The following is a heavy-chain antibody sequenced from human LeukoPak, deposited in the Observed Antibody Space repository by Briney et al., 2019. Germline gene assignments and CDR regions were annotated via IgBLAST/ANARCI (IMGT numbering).Heavy chain of an antibody. V-gene: IGHV4-39*01. Sequence: SETLSLTCTVSGGAISSSSYYWGWIRQPPGKGLEWIGSIYYSGSTYYNPSLKSRVTISVDTSKNQFSLKLSSVTAADTAVYYCARHGSLRSPVGYWGQGTLSPSPQ. CDR3: ARHGSLRSPVGY. D-gene: IGHD5-12*01. CDR2: IYYSGST. J-gene: IGHJ4*02. CDR1: GGAISSSSYY.